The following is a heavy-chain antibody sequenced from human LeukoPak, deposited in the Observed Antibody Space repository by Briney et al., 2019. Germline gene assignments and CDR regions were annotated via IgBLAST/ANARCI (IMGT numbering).Heavy chain of an antibody. CDR3: ARSGVPSNEAFDI. V-gene: IGHV4-59*01. Sequence: SETLSLTCSVSGGSISRYYWTWIRQPPGKGLEWIGYIYYSGSTNYNPSLKSRVTISVDTSQNQFSLKLNSVTSADTAVYYCARSGVPSNEAFDIWGQGTMVTVSS. CDR2: IYYSGST. J-gene: IGHJ3*02. CDR1: GGSISRYY. D-gene: IGHD3-10*01.